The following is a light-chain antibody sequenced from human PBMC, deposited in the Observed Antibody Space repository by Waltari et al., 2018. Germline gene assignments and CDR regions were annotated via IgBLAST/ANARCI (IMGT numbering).Light chain of an antibody. Sequence: QSVLTQPPSASGTPGQRVTISCSGSQSNVGDNAVNWYHQVPGTAPKHVIYRNDQRPSGVPDRFTASKSGTSASLAISGLQSEDEGDYYCATWDDSPTGRWVFGGGTRVTVL. J-gene: IGLJ3*02. CDR2: RND. CDR1: QSNVGDNA. CDR3: ATWDDSPTGRWV. V-gene: IGLV1-44*01.